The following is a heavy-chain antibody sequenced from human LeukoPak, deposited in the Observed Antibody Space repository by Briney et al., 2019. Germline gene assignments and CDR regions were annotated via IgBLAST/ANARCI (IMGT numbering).Heavy chain of an antibody. CDR3: ARGVVTTVTPNREDAFDI. D-gene: IGHD4-17*01. J-gene: IGHJ3*02. CDR1: GFTFSSYE. V-gene: IGHV3-48*03. Sequence: PGGSLRLSCAASGFTFSSYEMNWVRQAPGKGLEWVSYISSSGSTIYYADSVKGRFTISRDNAKNSLYLQMNSLRAEDTAVYYCARGVVTTVTPNREDAFDIWGQGTMVTVSS. CDR2: ISSSGSTI.